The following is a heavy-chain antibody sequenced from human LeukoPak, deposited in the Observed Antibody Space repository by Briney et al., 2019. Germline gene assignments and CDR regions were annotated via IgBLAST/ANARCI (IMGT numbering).Heavy chain of an antibody. D-gene: IGHD2-2*01. J-gene: IGHJ4*02. Sequence: SETLSLTCAVYGGSFSGYYWSWIRQPPGKGLEWIGEISHSGSTNYNPSLKSRVTISVDTSKNQFSLKLSSVTAADTAVYYCARGMMDAVGYCSSTSCQSLRYWGQGTLVTVSS. V-gene: IGHV4-34*01. CDR3: ARGMMDAVGYCSSTSCQSLRY. CDR1: GGSFSGYY. CDR2: ISHSGST.